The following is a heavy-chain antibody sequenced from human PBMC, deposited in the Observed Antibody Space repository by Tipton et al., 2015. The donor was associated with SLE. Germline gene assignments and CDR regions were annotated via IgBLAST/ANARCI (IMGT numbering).Heavy chain of an antibody. CDR1: GPSLSSSTYD. J-gene: IGHJ3*02. V-gene: IGHV4-39*07. CDR3: VRDGAGDLGAFDI. Sequence: TLFLTCTVSGPSLSSSTYDWGWIRQPPGEGLEWIGSIYITGNTHYTPSLQSRVTISVDTSKNQVSLKLRSVTAADTALYYCVRDGAGDLGAFDIWGPGTLVTVSS. D-gene: IGHD2-21*02. CDR2: IYITGNT.